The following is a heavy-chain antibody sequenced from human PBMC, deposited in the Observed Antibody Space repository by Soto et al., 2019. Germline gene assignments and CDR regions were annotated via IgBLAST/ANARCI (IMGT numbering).Heavy chain of an antibody. CDR1: GGTFSSYF. CDR2: SIPILNTA. D-gene: IGHD4-17*01. J-gene: IGHJ6*02. V-gene: IGHV1-69*08. Sequence: QVQLVQSGAEVKKPGSSVKVSCKASGGTFSSYFISWVRQAPGQGLEWMGRSIPILNTANYAQKFQGRVTITADKFTSTAYMELSSLRSEDTAVYYCAIDYGGQHSRDYYRMDVWGQGTTVTVSS. CDR3: AIDYGGQHSRDYYRMDV.